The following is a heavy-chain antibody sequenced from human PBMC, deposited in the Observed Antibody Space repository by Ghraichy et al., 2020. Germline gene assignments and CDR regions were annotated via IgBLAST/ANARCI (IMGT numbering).Heavy chain of an antibody. V-gene: IGHV3-72*01. Sequence: SLNISCAASELTFSDHYVDWVRQAPGKGLEWVGRTRNKANSYTTEYAASVKGRFTISRDDSKNSLYLQMNSLKTEDTAIYYCARVSTTTGGRNAFDIWGQGTMVTVSS. CDR2: TRNKANSYTT. J-gene: IGHJ3*02. CDR1: ELTFSDHY. CDR3: ARVSTTTGGRNAFDI. D-gene: IGHD3-16*01.